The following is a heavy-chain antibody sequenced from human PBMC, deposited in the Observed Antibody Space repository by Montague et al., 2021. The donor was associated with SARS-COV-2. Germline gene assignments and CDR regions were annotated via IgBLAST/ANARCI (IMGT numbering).Heavy chain of an antibody. CDR3: VRGYNYGPFDY. CDR1: GFIFDDYG. V-gene: IGHV3-20*04. D-gene: IGHD5-18*01. Sequence: YLRLSCAASGFIFDDYGMSWVRQVPGKGLEWVSGITRNGDGTSHADSVKGRFTISRDNAKNSLSLQMNSLRAEDTAFYYCVRGYNYGPFDYWGQGILVTVSS. CDR2: ITRNGDGT. J-gene: IGHJ4*02.